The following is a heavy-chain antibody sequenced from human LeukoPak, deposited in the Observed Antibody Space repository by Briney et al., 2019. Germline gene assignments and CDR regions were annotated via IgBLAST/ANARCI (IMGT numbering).Heavy chain of an antibody. CDR1: GFTFSSYS. J-gene: IGHJ4*02. D-gene: IGHD3-22*01. Sequence: PGGSLRLSCAASGFTFSSYSMNWVRQAPGKGLEWVSSSSSSSSYIYYADSVKGRFTISRDNAKNSLYLQMNSLRAEDTAVYYCARDRRPDTMIVSRTDYWGQGTLVTVSS. CDR3: ARDRRPDTMIVSRTDY. V-gene: IGHV3-21*01. CDR2: SSSSSSYI.